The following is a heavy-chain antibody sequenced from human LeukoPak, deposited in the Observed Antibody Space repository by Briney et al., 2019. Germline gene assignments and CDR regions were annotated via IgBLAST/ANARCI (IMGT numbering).Heavy chain of an antibody. CDR1: GFTFSSYA. V-gene: IGHV3-23*01. J-gene: IGHJ3*02. Sequence: GGSLRLSCAASGFTFSSYAMSWVRQAPGKGLEWVSAISGSGGSTYYADSVKGRFTISRDNSKNTLYLQMNSLRAEDTAVYYCARDRGMTTVTTTRSAFDIWGQGTMVTVSS. CDR3: ARDRGMTTVTTTRSAFDI. CDR2: ISGSGGST. D-gene: IGHD4-17*01.